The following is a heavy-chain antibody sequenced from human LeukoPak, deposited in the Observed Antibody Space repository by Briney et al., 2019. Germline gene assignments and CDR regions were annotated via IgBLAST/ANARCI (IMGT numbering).Heavy chain of an antibody. CDR3: ASPIRH. CDR2: ISYDGSNK. V-gene: IGHV3-30-3*02. CDR1: GFTFSSYA. J-gene: IGHJ4*02. Sequence: GGSLRLSCAASGFTFSSYAMHWVRQAPGKGLEWVAVISYDGSNKYYADSVKGRFTISRDNSKNTLYLQMNSLRAEDTAVYYCASPIRHWGQGTLVTVSS.